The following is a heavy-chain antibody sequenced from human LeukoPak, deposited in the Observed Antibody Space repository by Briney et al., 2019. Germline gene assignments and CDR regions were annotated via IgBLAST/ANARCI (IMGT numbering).Heavy chain of an antibody. D-gene: IGHD5-12*01. CDR2: ISAYSGNT. J-gene: IGHJ4*02. V-gene: IGHV1-18*01. Sequence: ASVKVSCKASGYTFTSYGISWVRQAPGQGLEWMGWISAYSGNTNYAQKLQGRVTMTPDTSTSTAYMELRSLRSDDTDVYFCARGEGLDVVQSFDYWGQGTLVTVSS. CDR1: GYTFTSYG. CDR3: ARGEGLDVVQSFDY.